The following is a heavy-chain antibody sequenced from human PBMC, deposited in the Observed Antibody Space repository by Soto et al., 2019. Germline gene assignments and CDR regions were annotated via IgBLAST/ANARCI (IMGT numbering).Heavy chain of an antibody. V-gene: IGHV4-39*01. D-gene: IGHD3-16*01. CDR2: VYYNGGP. CDR3: ARQTYLTYFDI. CDR1: RGSIQSSTYY. Sequence: QLQLQESGPGLVKPSETLSLTCTVSRGSIQSSTYYWGWIRQPPGKGLEWIGTVYYNGGPYFNPSLQSRLTLSADPSQNQFSLRLASVTAADTAVYYCARQTYLTYFDIWGQGTMVTVSS. J-gene: IGHJ3*02.